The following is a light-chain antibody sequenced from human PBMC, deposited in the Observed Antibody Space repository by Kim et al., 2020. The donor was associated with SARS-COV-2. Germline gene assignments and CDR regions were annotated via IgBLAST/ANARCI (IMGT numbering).Light chain of an antibody. V-gene: IGLV2-23*02. CDR2: EVT. CDR1: NSDVGYYNL. Sequence: QSALTQPASVSGSPGQSITISCTGTNSDVGYYNLVSWYQQHPDKAPQLILYEVTQRPSGVSSRFSGSKSGNTASLTISGLQAEDEADYYCCSYAGSGTYYVFGTGTKVTVL. J-gene: IGLJ1*01. CDR3: CSYAGSGTYYV.